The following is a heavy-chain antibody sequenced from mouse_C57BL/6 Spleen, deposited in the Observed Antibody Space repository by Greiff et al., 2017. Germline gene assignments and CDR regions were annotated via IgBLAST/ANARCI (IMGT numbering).Heavy chain of an antibody. CDR3: ARFTYYYGSSHFDY. Sequence: EVQLQQSGPELVKPGDSVKISCKASGYSFTGYFMNWVMQSHGKSLEWIGRINPYNGDTFYNQKFKGKATLTVDKSSSTAHMELRSLTSEDSAVYYCARFTYYYGSSHFDYWGQGTTLTVSS. CDR1: GYSFTGYF. V-gene: IGHV1-20*01. D-gene: IGHD1-1*01. CDR2: INPYNGDT. J-gene: IGHJ2*01.